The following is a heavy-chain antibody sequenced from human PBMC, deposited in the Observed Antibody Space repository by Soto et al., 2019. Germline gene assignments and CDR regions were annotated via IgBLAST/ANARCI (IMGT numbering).Heavy chain of an antibody. V-gene: IGHV5-51*01. J-gene: IGHJ6*02. CDR3: ARLGIAGAADLYYVMDG. CDR2: IYPGDSDT. D-gene: IGHD6-13*01. Sequence: GESLKISCKGSGFTFTSYWIAWVRQMPGKGLEWMGIIYPGDSDTRYSPSFRGQVTISADKSINTAYLQWSSLKASDTTMYYCARLGIAGAADLYYVMDGWGQGTTVTVSS. CDR1: GFTFTSYW.